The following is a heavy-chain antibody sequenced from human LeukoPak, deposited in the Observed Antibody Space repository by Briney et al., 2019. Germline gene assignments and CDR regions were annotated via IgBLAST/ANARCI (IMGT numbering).Heavy chain of an antibody. V-gene: IGHV4-61*02. CDR1: GGSISSGSYY. CDR3: ASFGGLGPWSLKMPDLQRAAAGFEDAFDI. J-gene: IGHJ3*02. D-gene: IGHD6-13*01. Sequence: PSQTLSLTCTVSGGSISSGSYYWSWIRQPAGKGLEWIGRIYTSGSTNYNPSLKSRVTISVDTSKNQFSLKLSSVTAADTAVYYCASFGGLGPWSLKMPDLQRAAAGFEDAFDIWGQGTMVTVSS. CDR2: IYTSGST.